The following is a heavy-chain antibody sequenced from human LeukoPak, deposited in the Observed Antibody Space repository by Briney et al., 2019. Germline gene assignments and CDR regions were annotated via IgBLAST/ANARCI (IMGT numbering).Heavy chain of an antibody. CDR2: IYYSGST. CDR1: GGSISSYY. D-gene: IGHD5-18*01. Sequence: SETLSLTCTVSGGSISSYYWSWIRQPPGKGLEWIGYIYYSGSTNYNPSLKSRVTISVDTSKNQFSLKLSSVTAADTAVYYCARGRAGYSYGCVDIWGQGTMVTVSS. CDR3: ARGRAGYSYGCVDI. J-gene: IGHJ3*02. V-gene: IGHV4-59*01.